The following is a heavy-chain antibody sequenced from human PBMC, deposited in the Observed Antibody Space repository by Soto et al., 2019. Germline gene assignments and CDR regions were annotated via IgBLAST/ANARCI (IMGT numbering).Heavy chain of an antibody. J-gene: IGHJ6*01. CDR2: ISGSDGST. CDR3: VKDWTGDTCPCMDV. D-gene: IGHD2-8*02. V-gene: IGHV3-23*01. CDR1: GFTFNNYA. Sequence: EVQLLESGGGLVQPGGSLRLSCAASGFTFNNYAMTWVRQAPGKGLEWVSTISGSDGSTYYADSVKGRSTISGDNSKNALYLQMSTLRAEDTALYYCVKDWTGDTCPCMDVWGQGTTVTVSS.